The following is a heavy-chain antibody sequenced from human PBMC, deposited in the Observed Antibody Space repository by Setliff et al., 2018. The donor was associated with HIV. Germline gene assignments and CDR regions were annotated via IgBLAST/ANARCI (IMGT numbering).Heavy chain of an antibody. CDR3: TTGGYDGIVDY. CDR1: GFSFSNAW. Sequence: GSLRLSCAASGFSFSNAWMTWVRQAPGKGLEWVGRIKTKTDGGTTDYAAAVKGRFTISRDDSRDTLHLQMSSLRIEDTAVYYCTTGGYDGIVDYWGQGTLVTVSS. D-gene: IGHD5-12*01. J-gene: IGHJ4*02. CDR2: IKTKTDGGTT. V-gene: IGHV3-15*01.